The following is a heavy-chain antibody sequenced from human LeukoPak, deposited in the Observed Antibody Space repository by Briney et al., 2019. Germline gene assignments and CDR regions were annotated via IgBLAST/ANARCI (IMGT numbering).Heavy chain of an antibody. CDR2: IRSKAYGGTT. Sequence: GGSLRLSCTASGFTFGEYGMSWVRQAPGKGLEWVGFIRSKAYGGTTEYAASVKGRFTISRDDSKSIAYLQMNSLKTEDTAVYYCVRGHEALGNWGQGTLVTVSS. J-gene: IGHJ4*02. CDR3: VRGHEALGN. CDR1: GFTFGEYG. V-gene: IGHV3-49*04. D-gene: IGHD3-10*01.